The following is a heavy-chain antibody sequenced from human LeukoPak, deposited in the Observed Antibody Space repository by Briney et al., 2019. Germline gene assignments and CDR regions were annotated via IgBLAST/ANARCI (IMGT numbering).Heavy chain of an antibody. CDR2: IYHSGST. D-gene: IGHD3-22*01. CDR3: ARDVYYYDSSGPYYFDY. V-gene: IGHV4-38-2*02. Sequence: SETLSLTCTVSGYSISSGYYWGWIRQPPGKGLEWIGSIYHSGSTYYNPSLKSRVTISVDTSKNQFSLKLSSVTAADTAVYYCARDVYYYDSSGPYYFDYWGQGTLVTVSS. CDR1: GYSISSGYY. J-gene: IGHJ4*02.